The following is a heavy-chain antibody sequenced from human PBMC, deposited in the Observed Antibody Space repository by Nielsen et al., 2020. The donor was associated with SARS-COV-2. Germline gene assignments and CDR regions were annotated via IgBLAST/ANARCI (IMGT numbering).Heavy chain of an antibody. CDR2: ISSSAAYT. CDR1: GFTFRDYY. D-gene: IGHD3-10*01. CDR3: ARVGVSSVFDS. J-gene: IGHJ4*01. V-gene: IGHV3-11*05. Sequence: GGSLRLSCATSGFTFRDYYMAWIRQAPGKGLEWISYISSSAAYTNYADSVKGRFTISRDNTNNFVYLQIDGLRAEDTAVYYCARVGVSSVFDSWGHGTVVTVSS.